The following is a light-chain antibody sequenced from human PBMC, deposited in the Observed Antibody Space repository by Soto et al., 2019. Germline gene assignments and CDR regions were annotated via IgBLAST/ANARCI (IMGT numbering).Light chain of an antibody. CDR2: DVY. CDR1: QAVNSW. J-gene: IGKJ5*01. Sequence: DNHLTQSRSSISASVGDRVTITCRASQAVNSWLAWFQQKPGMAXKLVIYDVYSLQSGVTSRFSGSGSGTEFTLTISSLQPEDFATYYCQPVNSFPSTVGQVTRLEIK. V-gene: IGKV1-12*01. CDR3: QPVNSFPST.